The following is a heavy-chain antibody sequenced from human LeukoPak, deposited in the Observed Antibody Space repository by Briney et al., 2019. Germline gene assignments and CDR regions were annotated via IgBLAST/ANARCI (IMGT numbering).Heavy chain of an antibody. J-gene: IGHJ4*02. CDR2: ISYDGSNK. CDR3: ARETTYYYDSSGYQKGPLDY. D-gene: IGHD3-22*01. CDR1: GFTFSSYA. V-gene: IGHV3-30*04. Sequence: GGSLRLSCAASGFTFSSYAMHWVRQAPDKGLEWVAVISYDGSNKYYADSVKGRFTISRDNSKNTLYLQMNSLRAEDTAVYYCARETTYYYDSSGYQKGPLDYWGQGTLVTVSS.